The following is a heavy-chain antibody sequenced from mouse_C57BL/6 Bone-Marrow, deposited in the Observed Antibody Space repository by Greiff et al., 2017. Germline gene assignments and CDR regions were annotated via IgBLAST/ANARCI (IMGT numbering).Heavy chain of an antibody. CDR3: ARLGYGSSYYAMDY. CDR1: GYTFTSYW. D-gene: IGHD1-1*01. V-gene: IGHV1-55*01. Sequence: VQLQQPGAELVKPGASVKMSCKASGYTFTSYWITWVKQRPGQGLEWIGDIYPGSGSTNYNEKFKSKATLTVDTSSSTAYMQLSSLISEDSAVYYCARLGYGSSYYAMDYWGQGTSVTVSS. J-gene: IGHJ4*01. CDR2: IYPGSGST.